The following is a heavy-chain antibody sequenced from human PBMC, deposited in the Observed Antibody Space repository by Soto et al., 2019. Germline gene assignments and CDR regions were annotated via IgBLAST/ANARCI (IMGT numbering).Heavy chain of an antibody. V-gene: IGHV1-69*02. D-gene: IGHD2-21*02. CDR3: ARREAYCGGDCYYDY. Sequence: QVQLVQSGAEVKKPGSSVKVSCKASGGTFISYTISWVRQAPGKGLEWMGRIIPTLGIGNYGQKFKGRVTITADKSTSTAYMELSSLRSEDTAVYYCARREAYCGGDCYYDYWGQGTLVTVSS. J-gene: IGHJ4*02. CDR1: GGTFISYT. CDR2: IIPTLGIG.